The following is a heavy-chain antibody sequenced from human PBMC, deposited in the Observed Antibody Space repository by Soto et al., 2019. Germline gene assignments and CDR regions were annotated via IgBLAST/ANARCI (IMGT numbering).Heavy chain of an antibody. CDR1: GFTFSSYS. J-gene: IGHJ4*02. CDR3: ARDPITMVRGVIMLSFDY. V-gene: IGHV3-48*01. D-gene: IGHD3-10*01. Sequence: GGSLRLSCAASGFTFSSYSMNWARQAPGKGLEWVSYISSSSSTIYYADSVKGRFTISRDNAKNSLYLQMNSLRAEDTAVYYCARDPITMVRGVIMLSFDYWGQGTLVTVFS. CDR2: ISSSSSTI.